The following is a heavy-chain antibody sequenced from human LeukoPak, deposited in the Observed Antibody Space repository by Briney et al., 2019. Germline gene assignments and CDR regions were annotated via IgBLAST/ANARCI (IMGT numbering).Heavy chain of an antibody. CDR2: IIPILGIA. J-gene: IGHJ5*02. CDR1: GGTFSSYA. D-gene: IGHD6-13*01. CDR3: ARLYSSSWYGWFDP. Sequence: EASVKVSCKASGGTFSSYAISWVRQAPGQGLEWMGRIIPILGIANYAQKFQGRVTITADKSTSTAYMELSSLRSEGTAVYYCARLYSSSWYGWFDPWGQGTLVTVSS. V-gene: IGHV1-69*04.